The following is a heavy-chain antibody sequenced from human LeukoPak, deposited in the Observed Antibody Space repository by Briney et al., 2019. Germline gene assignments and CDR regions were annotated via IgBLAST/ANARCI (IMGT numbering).Heavy chain of an antibody. CDR2: IIPIFGTA. CDR3: ARRCSGGSCYSGYYYGMDV. CDR1: GGTFSSYA. V-gene: IGHV1-69*13. J-gene: IGHJ6*02. D-gene: IGHD2-15*01. Sequence: ASVKVSCKASGGTFSSYAISWVRQAPGQGLEWMGGIIPIFGTANYAQKFQGRVTITADESTSTAYKELSSLRSEDTAVYYCARRCSGGSCYSGYYYGMDVWGQGTTVTVSS.